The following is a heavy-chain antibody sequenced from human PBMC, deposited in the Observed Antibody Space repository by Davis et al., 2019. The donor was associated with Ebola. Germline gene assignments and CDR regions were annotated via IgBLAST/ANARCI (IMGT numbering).Heavy chain of an antibody. CDR2: INSDGSFT. J-gene: IGHJ5*02. CDR3: AKYMFPHRWLDP. Sequence: GESLKISCAASGITFRNTWMQWVRQAPGKGLEWVSRINSDGSFTSYADSVKGRFTISRDNSKSTLYLQMNSLRVEDTAVYYCAKYMFPHRWLDPWGQGTMVTVSS. V-gene: IGHV3-74*01. D-gene: IGHD3-10*02. CDR1: GITFRNTW.